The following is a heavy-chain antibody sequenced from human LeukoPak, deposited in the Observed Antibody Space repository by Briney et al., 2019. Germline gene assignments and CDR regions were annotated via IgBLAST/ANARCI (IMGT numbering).Heavy chain of an antibody. Sequence: GGSLRLSCAASGFTFSSYAMSWVRQAPGKGLEWVSAISGSGGSTYYADSVKGRFTISRDNSKNTLYLQMNSLRAEDTAVYYCAKDSPYCSSTSCYEGGGYWGQGTLVTVSS. D-gene: IGHD2-2*01. CDR2: ISGSGGST. CDR1: GFTFSSYA. V-gene: IGHV3-23*01. J-gene: IGHJ4*02. CDR3: AKDSPYCSSTSCYEGGGY.